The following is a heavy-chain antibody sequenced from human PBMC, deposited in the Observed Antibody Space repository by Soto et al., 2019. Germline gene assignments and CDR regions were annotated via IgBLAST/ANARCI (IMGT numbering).Heavy chain of an antibody. V-gene: IGHV1-69*13. CDR1: GGTFSSYA. D-gene: IGHD3-3*01. CDR3: ARDTVLRFLEWLFPRDYYYGMDV. Sequence: GASVKVSCKXSGGTFSSYAISWVRQAPGQGLEWMGGIIPIFGTANYAQKFQGRVTITADESTSTAYMELSSLRSEDTAVYYCARDTVLRFLEWLFPRDYYYGMDVWGQGTTVTVSS. J-gene: IGHJ6*02. CDR2: IIPIFGTA.